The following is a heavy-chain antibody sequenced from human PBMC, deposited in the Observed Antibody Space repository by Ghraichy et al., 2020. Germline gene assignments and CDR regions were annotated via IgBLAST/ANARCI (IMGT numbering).Heavy chain of an antibody. CDR3: ARDHRPYCDYTNCYAPDY. J-gene: IGHJ4*02. CDR1: GFTFSSYA. Sequence: GESLNISCAASGFTFSSYAMHWVRQAPGKGLEWVAVISFDGSNNYYADSGKGRFTISRDNSKNTLYLQMNSLRADDTAVYYCARDHRPYCDYTNCYAPDYWGQGTLVTVSS. V-gene: IGHV3-30*04. D-gene: IGHD2-2*01. CDR2: ISFDGSNN.